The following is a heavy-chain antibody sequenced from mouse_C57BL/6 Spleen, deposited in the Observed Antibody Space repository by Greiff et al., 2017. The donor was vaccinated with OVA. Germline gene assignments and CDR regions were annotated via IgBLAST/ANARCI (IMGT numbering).Heavy chain of an antibody. D-gene: IGHD2-3*01. CDR3: ARRVYDGYHFDV. Sequence: EVKVVESGGGLVKPGGSLKLSCAASGFTFSSYTMSWVRQTPEKRLEWVATISGGGGNTYYPDSVKGRFTISRDNAKNTLYLQMSSLRSEDTALYYCARRVYDGYHFDVWGTGTTVTVSS. CDR1: GFTFSSYT. CDR2: ISGGGGNT. V-gene: IGHV5-9*01. J-gene: IGHJ1*03.